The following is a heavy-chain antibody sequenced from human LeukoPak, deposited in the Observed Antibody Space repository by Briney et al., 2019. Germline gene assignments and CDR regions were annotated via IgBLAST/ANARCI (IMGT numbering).Heavy chain of an antibody. Sequence: GRSLTLSWSASGFTFSSFAMRWVRQAPGEGLVYVSAISSNVGSTYYADSVTGRFTISRDNSTNTLYIQMSSLRAEDTAVYYCVKDAFLGYCSSTSCGPFDYWGQGTLVTVSS. J-gene: IGHJ4*02. CDR1: GFTFSSFA. V-gene: IGHV3-64D*06. D-gene: IGHD2-2*01. CDR2: ISSNVGST. CDR3: VKDAFLGYCSSTSCGPFDY.